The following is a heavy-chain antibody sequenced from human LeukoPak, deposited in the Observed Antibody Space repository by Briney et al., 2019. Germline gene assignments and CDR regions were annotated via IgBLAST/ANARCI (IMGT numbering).Heavy chain of an antibody. CDR1: GGSISSGCHY. J-gene: IGHJ4*02. CDR2: MHYSGIT. Sequence: SETLSLTCIVSGGSISSGCHYWGWIRQPLGKGLEWIGSMHYSGITYYNPSLTGRVTISVDTSKNQFSLSLSSVTAADTAVYYCARYPYSDSGVWQAFDYWGQGTLVTVSS. CDR3: ARYPYSDSGVWQAFDY. V-gene: IGHV4-39*01. D-gene: IGHD5-12*01.